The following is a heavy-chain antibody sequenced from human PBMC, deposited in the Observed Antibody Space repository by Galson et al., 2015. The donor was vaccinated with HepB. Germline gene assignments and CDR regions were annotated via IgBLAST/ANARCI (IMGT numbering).Heavy chain of an antibody. CDR1: GFTFSTSR. V-gene: IGHV3-48*02. J-gene: IGHJ6*02. Sequence: SLRLSCAASGFTFSTSRMNWVRQAPGKGLEWVSYISSSSNTIYYADSVKGRFTISRDNAKNSLYLQMNSLRDEDTAVYYCARDGMYPWGSGWYSYGMDVWGQGTTVTVSS. CDR2: ISSSSNTI. CDR3: ARDGMYPWGSGWYSYGMDV. D-gene: IGHD6-19*01.